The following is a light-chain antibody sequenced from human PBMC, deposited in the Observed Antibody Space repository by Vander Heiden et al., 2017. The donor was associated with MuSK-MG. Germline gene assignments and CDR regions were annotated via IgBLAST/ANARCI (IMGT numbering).Light chain of an antibody. CDR3: QKDNSAPYT. V-gene: IGKV1-27*01. CDR2: VAS. CDR1: QDINNY. J-gene: IGKJ3*01. Sequence: DIQMTQSPSSLSASVGDRVTITCRASQDINNYLVWYQQKPGKVPKLLIYVASTLQSGVPSRFSGSGSGTDFTLTISSLHPEDVATYYCQKDNSAPYTFGPGTKVDI.